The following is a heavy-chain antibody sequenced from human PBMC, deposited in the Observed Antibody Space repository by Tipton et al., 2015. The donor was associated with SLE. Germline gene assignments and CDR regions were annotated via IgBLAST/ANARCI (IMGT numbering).Heavy chain of an antibody. CDR3: ARDGGDAIAPNWYFDL. CDR2: IYYSGST. CDR1: GGSISSSSYY. V-gene: IGHV4-61*01. Sequence: GLVKPSETLSLTCTVSGGSISSSSYYWSWIRQPPGKGLEWIGYIYYSGSTNYNPSLKSRVTISVDTSKNQFSLKLSSVTAADTAVYYCARDGGDAIAPNWYFDLWGRGTLVTVSS. D-gene: IGHD2-21*01. J-gene: IGHJ2*01.